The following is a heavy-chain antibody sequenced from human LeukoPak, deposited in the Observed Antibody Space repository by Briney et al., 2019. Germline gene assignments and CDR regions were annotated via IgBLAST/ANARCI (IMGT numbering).Heavy chain of an antibody. CDR2: IHSSGST. CDR3: ARSLWFGELYN. CDR1: GXSISGYY. J-gene: IGHJ4*02. V-gene: IGHV4-4*07. Sequence: SETLSLTCTVSGXSISGYYWSWIRQPAGKGLEWIGRIHSSGSTHHNPSLESRVTMSVDTSKNQVSLRLNSVTAADTAVYYCARSLWFGELYNWGQGTLVTVSS. D-gene: IGHD3-10*01.